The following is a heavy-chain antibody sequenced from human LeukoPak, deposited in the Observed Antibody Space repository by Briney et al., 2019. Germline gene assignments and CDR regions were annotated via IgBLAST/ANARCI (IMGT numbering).Heavy chain of an antibody. CDR2: ISYDGSNK. CDR3: ARDPSIAAAGTFFDY. D-gene: IGHD6-13*01. Sequence: GGSLRLSCAASGFIFSNYGMHWVRQAPGKGLEWVAVISYDGSNKYYADSVKGRFTISRDNSKNTLYLQMNSLRAEDTAVYYCARDPSIAAAGTFFDYWGQGTLVTVSS. J-gene: IGHJ4*02. V-gene: IGHV3-30*19. CDR1: GFIFSNYG.